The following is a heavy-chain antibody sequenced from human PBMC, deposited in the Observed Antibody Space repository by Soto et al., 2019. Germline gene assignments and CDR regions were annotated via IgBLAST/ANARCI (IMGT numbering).Heavy chain of an antibody. CDR2: ISYGGVNK. J-gene: IGHJ4*02. Sequence: QVQLVESGGGVVQPGGSLRLSCAASGFTFSTSVMHWVRQAPGKGLEWMAIISYGGVNKYYADSVKGRFTISRDISESTLYLQRKSLRTEDTPVYYCAREEFEDGRGHFDYWGQGTLVSVSS. CDR1: GFTFSTSV. D-gene: IGHD3-22*01. V-gene: IGHV3-30-3*01. CDR3: AREEFEDGRGHFDY.